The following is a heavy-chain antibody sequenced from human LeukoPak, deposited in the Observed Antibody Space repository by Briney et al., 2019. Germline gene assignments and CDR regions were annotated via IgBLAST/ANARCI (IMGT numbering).Heavy chain of an antibody. Sequence: GASVKVSCKVSGHTLSEISMHWVRQAPGKGIEWMGSFDPEDGGTMYAENFQGRFTMTEDTSRDTAYMELSSLRSEDTAVYFCATDKGGPGTTFHDPFDNWGQVTMVTVSS. V-gene: IGHV1-24*01. D-gene: IGHD1-7*01. CDR2: FDPEDGGT. CDR3: ATDKGGPGTTFHDPFDN. J-gene: IGHJ3*02. CDR1: GHTLSEIS.